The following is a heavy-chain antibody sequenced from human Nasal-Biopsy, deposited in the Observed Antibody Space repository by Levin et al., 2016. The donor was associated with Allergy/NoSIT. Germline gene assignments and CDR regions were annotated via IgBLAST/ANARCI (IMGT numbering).Heavy chain of an antibody. J-gene: IGHJ1*01. CDR1: GFTFTNAW. CDR2: IKPNTDGGTA. CDR3: TTYASGSFQH. D-gene: IGHD3-10*01. Sequence: GESLKISCAASGFTFTNAWMSWVRQAPGKGLEWVGRIKPNTDGGTADDAAPVKGRFIISRDDSKNTLYLHMNSLKTEDTAVYYCTTYASGSFQHWGQGTLVTVSS. V-gene: IGHV3-15*01.